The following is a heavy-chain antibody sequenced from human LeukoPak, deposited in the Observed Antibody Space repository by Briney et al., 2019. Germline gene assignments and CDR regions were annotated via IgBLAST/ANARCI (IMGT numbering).Heavy chain of an antibody. CDR1: GGSFSGYY. CDR2: INHSGST. J-gene: IGHJ5*02. D-gene: IGHD6-13*01. V-gene: IGHV4-34*01. CDR3: ARASIAAAGVNWFDP. Sequence: SETLSLTCAVCGGSFSGYYWSWIRQPPGKGLEWIGEINHSGSTNYNPSLKSRVTISVDTSKNQFSLKLSSVTAADTAVYYCARASIAAAGVNWFDPWGQGTLVTVSS.